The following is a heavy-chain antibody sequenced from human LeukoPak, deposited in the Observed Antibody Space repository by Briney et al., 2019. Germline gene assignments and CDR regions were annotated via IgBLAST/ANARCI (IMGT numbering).Heavy chain of an antibody. CDR2: FDTEEGET. D-gene: IGHD6-13*01. Sequence: ASVTVSFKGSGYTLTELSMHWVRQAPGKGTEWKGGFDTEEGETIYAQKFQGRVPMTRDMSTSTVYIELSSLRSEDTAVYYCARGPIAAAGIEYYYMDVWGKGTTVTVSS. CDR3: ARGPIAAAGIEYYYMDV. J-gene: IGHJ6*03. CDR1: GYTLTELS. V-gene: IGHV1-24*01.